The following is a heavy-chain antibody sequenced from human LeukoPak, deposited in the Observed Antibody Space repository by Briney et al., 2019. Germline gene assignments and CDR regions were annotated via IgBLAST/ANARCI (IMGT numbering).Heavy chain of an antibody. D-gene: IGHD1-26*01. CDR2: ISSGSSYI. CDR3: ASFSGSYSDY. V-gene: IGHV3-21*01. J-gene: IGHJ4*02. CDR1: GFTVNSNY. Sequence: GGSLRLSCAASGFTVNSNYMSWVRQAPGKGLEWVSSISSGSSYIYYADSLKGRFTISRDNAKNSLYLQMNSLRTEDTAVYYCASFSGSYSDYWGQGTLVTVSS.